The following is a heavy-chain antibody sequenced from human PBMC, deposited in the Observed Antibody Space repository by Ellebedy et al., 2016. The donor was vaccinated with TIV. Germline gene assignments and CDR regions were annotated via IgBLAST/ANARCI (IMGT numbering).Heavy chain of an antibody. V-gene: IGHV3-30*18. J-gene: IGHJ4*02. CDR2: ISYDGSNK. CDR3: AKSVRYYYDSSGYFAADY. CDR1: GFTFSSYW. D-gene: IGHD3-22*01. Sequence: GGSLRLSCAASGFTFSSYWMHWVRQAPGKGLEWVAVISYDGSNKYYADSVKGRFTISRDNSKNTLYLQMSSLRAEDTAVYYCAKSVRYYYDSSGYFAADYWGQGTLVTVSS.